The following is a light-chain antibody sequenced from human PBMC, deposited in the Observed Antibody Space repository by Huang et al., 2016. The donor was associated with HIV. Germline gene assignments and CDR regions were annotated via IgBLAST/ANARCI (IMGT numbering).Light chain of an antibody. CDR3: QQYFTTPLT. Sequence: IVVTQSPDSLAVPLGERAAINCKSSQSVFYSSNNNNYLAWYQQKPGQSPALLIYWASTRAPGVPDRFNGSGSGTSFTLTISSLQAEDVALYYCQQYFTTPLTFGGGTKVDIK. V-gene: IGKV4-1*01. CDR1: QSVFYSSNNNNY. CDR2: WAS. J-gene: IGKJ4*01.